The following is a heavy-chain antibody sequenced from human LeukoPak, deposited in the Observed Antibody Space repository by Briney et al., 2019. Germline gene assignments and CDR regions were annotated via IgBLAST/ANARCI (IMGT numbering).Heavy chain of an antibody. CDR1: GFTVSSNY. Sequence: PGGSLRLSCAASGFTVSSNYMNWVRQAPGKGLEWVSSISSSSSYVYYADSVKGRFTISRDNAKNSLYLQMNSLRAEDTAVYYCASTTPFNYYDSSGYYPDVDYWGQGTLVTVSS. J-gene: IGHJ4*02. D-gene: IGHD3-22*01. CDR2: ISSSSSYV. CDR3: ASTTPFNYYDSSGYYPDVDY. V-gene: IGHV3-21*01.